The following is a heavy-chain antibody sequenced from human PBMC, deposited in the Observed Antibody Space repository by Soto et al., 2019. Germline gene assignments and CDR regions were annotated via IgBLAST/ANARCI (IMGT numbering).Heavy chain of an antibody. CDR1: GGSISSYY. D-gene: IGHD3-22*01. CDR2: IYYSGST. Sequence: SETLSLTCTVSGGSISSYYWSWIRQPPGKGLEWIGYIYYSGSTNYNPSLKSRVTISVDTSKNQFSLKLSSVTAADTAVYYCARLILTADSSGFYSWFDPWGQGTLVTVSS. J-gene: IGHJ5*02. V-gene: IGHV4-59*01. CDR3: ARLILTADSSGFYSWFDP.